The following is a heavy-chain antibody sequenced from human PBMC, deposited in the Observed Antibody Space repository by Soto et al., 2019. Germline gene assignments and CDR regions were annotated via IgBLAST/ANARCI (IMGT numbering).Heavy chain of an antibody. CDR1: GFTFSSYA. D-gene: IGHD3-22*01. CDR3: ARPYYYDSSGYYYVTYYGMDV. V-gene: IGHV3-30-3*01. Sequence: GGSLSLSCAASGFTFSSYAMHWVRQAPGKGLEWVAVISYDGSNKYYADSVKGRFTISRDNSKNTLYLQMNSLRAEDTAVYYCARPYYYDSSGYYYVTYYGMDVWGQGTTVTVSS. CDR2: ISYDGSNK. J-gene: IGHJ6*02.